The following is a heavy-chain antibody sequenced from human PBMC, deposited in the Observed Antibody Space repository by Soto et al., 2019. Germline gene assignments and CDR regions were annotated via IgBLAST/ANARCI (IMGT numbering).Heavy chain of an antibody. CDR2: VSSYNGNT. CDR3: AREVEGSYAPADF. Sequence: QVQLVQSGPEVKKPGASVTVSCKTSGYTFTDHGIDWVRQAPGQGLEWVGWVSSYNGNTNYAYNLKDRVIMTTDASPSTAYMELRGLRSDDTAVYYCAREVEGSYAPADFWGQGTTVTVSS. J-gene: IGHJ4*02. D-gene: IGHD3-16*01. CDR1: GYTFTDHG. V-gene: IGHV1-18*01.